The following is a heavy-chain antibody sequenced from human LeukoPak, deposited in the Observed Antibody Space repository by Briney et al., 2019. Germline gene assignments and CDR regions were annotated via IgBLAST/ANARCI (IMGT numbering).Heavy chain of an antibody. CDR1: GFSFCDYA. D-gene: IGHD2-2*01. CDR3: TGSTVVVPSAY. CDR2: IRSNTYGGST. Sequence: GGSLRLSCATSGFSFCDYAMSWVRQAPGEGLEWGFFIRSNTYGGSTEYAASVEGRFTISRDDSKSIAYLQMNSLKTEDTAVYYCTGSTVVVPSAYWGQGTLVTVSS. J-gene: IGHJ4*02. V-gene: IGHV3-49*04.